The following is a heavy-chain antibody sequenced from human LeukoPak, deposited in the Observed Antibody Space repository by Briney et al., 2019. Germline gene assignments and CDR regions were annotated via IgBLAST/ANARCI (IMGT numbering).Heavy chain of an antibody. D-gene: IGHD6-13*01. CDR2: IYYSGST. CDR3: AREYSGYYFDY. CDR1: GGSISSGGYY. Sequence: SQTLSLTCTVSGGSISSGGYYWSWIRQHPGKGLEWIGNIYYSGSTYYNPSLKSRVTISVDTSKNQFSLKLSSVTAADTAVYYCAREYSGYYFDYWGQGTLVTVSS. V-gene: IGHV4-31*03. J-gene: IGHJ4*02.